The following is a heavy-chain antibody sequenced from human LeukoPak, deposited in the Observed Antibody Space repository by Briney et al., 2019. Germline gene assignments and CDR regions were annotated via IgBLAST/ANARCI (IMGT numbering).Heavy chain of an antibody. V-gene: IGHV3-20*04. CDR1: GFTFDDYG. Sequence: GESLRLSCTASGFTFDDYGMSWVRQTPGKGLEWVSGINWNGGTTGYADSVKGRFSISRDNAKNSLYLQMNSLRAEDTALYYCTREGSGWYTDYWGQGTLVTVSS. D-gene: IGHD6-19*01. CDR2: INWNGGTT. CDR3: TREGSGWYTDY. J-gene: IGHJ4*02.